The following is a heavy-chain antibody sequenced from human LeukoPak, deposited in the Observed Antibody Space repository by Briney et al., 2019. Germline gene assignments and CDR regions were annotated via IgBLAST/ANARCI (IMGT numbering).Heavy chain of an antibody. CDR2: ISSSSSCI. CDR3: ARDRIGDDYIWGSYRPLADY. J-gene: IGHJ4*02. CDR1: GFTFSSYS. Sequence: PGGSLRLSCAASGFTFSSYSMNWVRQAPGKGLEWVSSISSSSSCIYYADSVKGRFTISRDNAKNSLYLQMNSLRAEDTAVYYCARDRIGDDYIWGSYRPLADYWGQGTLVTVSS. V-gene: IGHV3-21*01. D-gene: IGHD3-16*02.